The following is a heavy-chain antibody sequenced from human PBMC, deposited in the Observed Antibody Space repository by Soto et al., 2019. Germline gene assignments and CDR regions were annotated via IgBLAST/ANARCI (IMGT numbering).Heavy chain of an antibody. CDR2: ISYDANRK. V-gene: IGHV3-30*03. CDR1: GFSFNTYD. Sequence: LRLSCAASGFSFNTYDMHWVRQAPDKGLEWVAVISYDANRKYYADSLKGRFTISRDNSKNTLYLQMNSLRPEDTAVYYCAAMTTVTTGFDYWGPGTLVTVSS. J-gene: IGHJ4*02. CDR3: AAMTTVTTGFDY. D-gene: IGHD4-4*01.